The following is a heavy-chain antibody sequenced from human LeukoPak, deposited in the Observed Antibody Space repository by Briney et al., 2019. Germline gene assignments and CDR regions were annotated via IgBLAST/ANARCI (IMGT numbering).Heavy chain of an antibody. V-gene: IGHV1-18*01. Sequence: ASVKVSCKASGYTFSSYGISWVRQAPGQGLEWMGWISAYNGNTNYAQMVQGRVTMITDTSTSTAYMEVRSLRSDDTAMYYCARDVGDIVTIPAAISVPWGQGTLVTVSS. CDR1: GYTFSSYG. CDR2: ISAYNGNT. D-gene: IGHD2-2*01. CDR3: ARDVGDIVTIPAAISVP. J-gene: IGHJ5*02.